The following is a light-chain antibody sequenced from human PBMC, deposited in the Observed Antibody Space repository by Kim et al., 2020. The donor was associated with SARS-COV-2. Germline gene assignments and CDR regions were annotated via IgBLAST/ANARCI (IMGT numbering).Light chain of an antibody. V-gene: IGKV1-39*01. Sequence: DIQMTQSPSSLSASVGDRVTITCRASQSSSSYLNWYQQKPGKAPKLLIYAASSLQSGVPSRFSGSGSGTDFTLTISSLQPGDFGTWCCERGWGTPYAFG. CDR3: ERGWGTPYA. CDR1: QSSSSY. CDR2: AAS. J-gene: IGKJ2*01.